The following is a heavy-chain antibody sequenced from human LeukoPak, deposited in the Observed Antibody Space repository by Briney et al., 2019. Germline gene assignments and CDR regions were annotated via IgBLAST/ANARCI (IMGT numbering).Heavy chain of an antibody. CDR2: IYYSGST. J-gene: IGHJ6*02. Sequence: SETLSLTCTVSGGSISSYYWSWIRQPPGEGLEWIGYIYYSGSTNYNPSLKSRVTMSVDTSKNQFSLKLSSVTAADTAVYYCARDLGSRFLEWPAYYYGMDVWGQGTTVTVSS. V-gene: IGHV4-59*12. CDR3: ARDLGSRFLEWPAYYYGMDV. CDR1: GGSISSYY. D-gene: IGHD3-3*01.